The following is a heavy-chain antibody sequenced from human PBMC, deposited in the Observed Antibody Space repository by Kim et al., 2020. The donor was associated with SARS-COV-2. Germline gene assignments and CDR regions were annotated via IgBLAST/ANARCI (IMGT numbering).Heavy chain of an antibody. CDR1: GGSISGYY. CDR3: ARRLYDYGDWYFDL. D-gene: IGHD5-12*01. CDR2: ISYSGSS. J-gene: IGHJ2*01. V-gene: IGHV4-59*08. Sequence: SETLSLTCTVSGGSISGYYWSWIRQPPGKGLEWIGYISYSGSSDYNPSLKNRVTMSLDTSKKQVSLKLSSVTAADTAVYYCARRLYDYGDWYFDLWGRGT.